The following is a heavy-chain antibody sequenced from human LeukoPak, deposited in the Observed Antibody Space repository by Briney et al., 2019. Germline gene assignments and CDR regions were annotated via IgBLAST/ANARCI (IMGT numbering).Heavy chain of an antibody. J-gene: IGHJ3*02. D-gene: IGHD3-9*01. CDR2: ISGSGGST. Sequence: GGSLRLSCAASGFTFISYGMSWVRQPAGNWLEWVSAISGSGGSTYYADSVKGRFTISRDNSKNTLYLQMNSLGAEDTAVYYCAKELPIFGAFDIWGQGTMVAVSS. CDR3: AKELPIFGAFDI. V-gene: IGHV3-23*01. CDR1: GFTFISYG.